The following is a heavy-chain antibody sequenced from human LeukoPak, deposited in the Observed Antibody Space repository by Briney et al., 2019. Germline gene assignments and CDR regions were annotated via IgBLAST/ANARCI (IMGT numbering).Heavy chain of an antibody. Sequence: GGSLRLSCAASGFTFSSYSMNWVRQAPGKGLEWVSSISSSSSYIYYADSVKGRFTISRDNAKNSLYLQMNSLRAEDTAVYYCARVQLSGSYLPYYFDYWGQGTLVTVSS. D-gene: IGHD3-10*01. J-gene: IGHJ4*02. CDR1: GFTFSSYS. CDR3: ARVQLSGSYLPYYFDY. V-gene: IGHV3-21*01. CDR2: ISSSSSYI.